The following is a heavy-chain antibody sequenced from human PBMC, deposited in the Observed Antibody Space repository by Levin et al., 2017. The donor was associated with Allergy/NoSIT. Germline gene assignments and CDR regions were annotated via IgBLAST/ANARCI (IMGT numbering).Heavy chain of an antibody. CDR2: IWYDGSNK. CDR1: GFTFSSYG. V-gene: IGHV3-33*01. Sequence: GGSLRLSCAASGFTFSSYGMHWVRQAPGKGLEWVAVIWYDGSNKYYADSVKGRFTISRDNSKNTLYLQMNSLRAEDTAVYYLARERYCSGGSCYRLFDYWGHGTLVTVSS. D-gene: IGHD2-15*01. J-gene: IGHJ4*01. CDR3: ARERYCSGGSCYRLFDY.